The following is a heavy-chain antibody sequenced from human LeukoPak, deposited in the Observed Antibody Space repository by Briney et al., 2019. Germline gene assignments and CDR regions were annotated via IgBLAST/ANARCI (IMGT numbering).Heavy chain of an antibody. CDR2: IRFDGTSK. J-gene: IGHJ4*01. CDR3: TRSLPFDY. D-gene: IGHD5/OR15-5a*01. Sequence: GGSLRLSCAASGFTFSNYGMHWVRQAPGKGLEWVAFIRFDGTSKYYADSVKGRFTVSSDNSKNTLYLQMNSLRAEDTAVYYCTRSLPFDYWGHGALVTVSS. CDR1: GFTFSNYG. V-gene: IGHV3-30*02.